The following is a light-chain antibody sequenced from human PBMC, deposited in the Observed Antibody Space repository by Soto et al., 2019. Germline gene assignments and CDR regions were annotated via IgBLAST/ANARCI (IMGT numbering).Light chain of an antibody. CDR3: QQYNNWPPGT. Sequence: EIVMTQSPGTLSVSPGERATLSCRASQSVSSNLAWYQQKHGQAPRLLIYGASARATGIPARMSGSGSGTEFTLTISSLQSEDFAVYYCQQYNNWPPGTFGQGTKLEIK. CDR1: QSVSSN. V-gene: IGKV3-15*01. J-gene: IGKJ2*02. CDR2: GAS.